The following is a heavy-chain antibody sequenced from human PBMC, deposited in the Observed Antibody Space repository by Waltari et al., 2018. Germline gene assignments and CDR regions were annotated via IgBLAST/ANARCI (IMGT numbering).Heavy chain of an antibody. V-gene: IGHV3-7*03. CDR2: IKEDGTDT. CDR1: GFPFRIYW. CDR3: ARSQRHSFEI. Sequence: EVQLVESGGGLVQPGGSLRLSCAASGFPFRIYWMTWVRQAPGEGLEWVANIKEDGTDTYYVDSVKGRVTISKDNAENSLYLQMNSLRVEDTAIYYCARSQRHSFEICGQGTMVTVSS. D-gene: IGHD3-3*02. J-gene: IGHJ3*02.